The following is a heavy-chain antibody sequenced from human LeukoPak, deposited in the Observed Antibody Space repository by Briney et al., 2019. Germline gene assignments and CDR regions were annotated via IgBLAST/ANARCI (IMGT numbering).Heavy chain of an antibody. Sequence: GPSVKVSCKTSGGTFNNSAISWVRQAPGQGLEWLGGIMPLFGTAGYAQKFQGRVTITTDESTSTAYMELSSLRSEDTAVYYCARDPPGYYMDVWGKGTTVTVSS. CDR3: ARDPPGYYMDV. CDR2: IMPLFGTA. J-gene: IGHJ6*03. CDR1: GGTFNNSA. V-gene: IGHV1-69*05.